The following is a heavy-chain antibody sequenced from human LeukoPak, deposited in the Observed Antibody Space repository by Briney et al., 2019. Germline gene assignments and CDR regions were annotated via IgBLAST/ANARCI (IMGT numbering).Heavy chain of an antibody. Sequence: PGGSLRLSCAASGLTFDTYAMSWVRQAPGKGLEWVSTIGNTETYYADSVKGRFTISRDNRQNTVYLQMTSLRAEDTAVYFCAKDAIRGNGIYDAFDIWGQGTRVTVSS. CDR1: GLTFDTYA. J-gene: IGHJ3*02. D-gene: IGHD3-10*01. CDR2: IGNTET. V-gene: IGHV3-23*01. CDR3: AKDAIRGNGIYDAFDI.